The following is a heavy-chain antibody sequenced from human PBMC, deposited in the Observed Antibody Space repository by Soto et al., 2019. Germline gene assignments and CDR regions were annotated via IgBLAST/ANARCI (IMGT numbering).Heavy chain of an antibody. CDR1: GYTFTSYG. Sequence: QVQLVQSGAEVKKPGASVKVSCKASGYTFTSYGIIWVRQAPGQGLEWMGWISAYNGNTNYAQKLQGRVTMTTDTATSTAYMELRSLRSDDTAVYYCARDLPAWKVRGVIFDYWGQGTLVTVSS. D-gene: IGHD3-10*01. J-gene: IGHJ4*02. CDR3: ARDLPAWKVRGVIFDY. V-gene: IGHV1-18*01. CDR2: ISAYNGNT.